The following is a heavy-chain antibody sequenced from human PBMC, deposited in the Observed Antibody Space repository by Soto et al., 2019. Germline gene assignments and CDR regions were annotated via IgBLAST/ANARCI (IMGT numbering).Heavy chain of an antibody. CDR1: GDAFTGPD. CDR3: AEDFSTYSHGVDV. D-gene: IGHD4-4*01. J-gene: IGHJ6*02. V-gene: IGHV1-2*02. CDR2: INPSSGGT. Sequence: ASVKVSCKASGDAFTGPDISWVRQAPGQGLEWMGWINPSSGGTEFAEKIPDRATVTPDTSLRTVFLELTSVTSGETGVYLCAEDFSTYSHGVDVWGQGTAVTVYS.